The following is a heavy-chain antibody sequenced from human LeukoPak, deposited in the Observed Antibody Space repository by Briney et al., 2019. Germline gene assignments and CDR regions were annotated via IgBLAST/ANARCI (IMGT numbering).Heavy chain of an antibody. V-gene: IGHV1-24*01. CDR2: FDPEDGET. J-gene: IGHJ4*02. Sequence: MXXVXQAPGKGLEWMGGFDPEDGETIYAQKFQGRVTMTEDTSTDTAYMELSSLRSEDTAVYYCATSVRGYWGQGTLVTVSS. CDR3: ATSVRGY. D-gene: IGHD3-10*01.